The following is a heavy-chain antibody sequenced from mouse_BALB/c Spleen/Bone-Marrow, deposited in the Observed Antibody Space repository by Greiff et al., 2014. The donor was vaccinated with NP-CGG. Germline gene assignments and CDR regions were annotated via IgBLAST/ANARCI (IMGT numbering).Heavy chain of an antibody. Sequence: EVQLQQSGPSLVKPSQTLSLTCSVTGDSITSGYWNWIRKFPGNKLEYMGYISYSGSTYYNPSLKSRISITRDTSKNQYYLQLNSVTIEDTATYYCARYKGYYAHDGDYFDYWGQGTTLTVSS. CDR3: ARYKGYYAHDGDYFDY. J-gene: IGHJ2*01. CDR1: GDSITSGY. CDR2: ISYSGST. V-gene: IGHV3-8*02. D-gene: IGHD2-2*01.